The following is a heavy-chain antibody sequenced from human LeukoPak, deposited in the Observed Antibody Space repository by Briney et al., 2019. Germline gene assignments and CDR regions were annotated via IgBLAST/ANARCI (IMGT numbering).Heavy chain of an antibody. D-gene: IGHD5-18*01. CDR1: GGSISSYY. CDR3: ARGYSYGYDALDV. J-gene: IGHJ3*01. CDR2: IYYSGRT. V-gene: IGHV4-59*01. Sequence: SETLSLTCTVSGGSISSYYWSWIRQPPGKGREWLGCIYYSGRTNYSPSLKSRVTISVDTSNNQFSLKLSFVTAADTAVYYCARGYSYGYDALDVWGQGTMVTVSS.